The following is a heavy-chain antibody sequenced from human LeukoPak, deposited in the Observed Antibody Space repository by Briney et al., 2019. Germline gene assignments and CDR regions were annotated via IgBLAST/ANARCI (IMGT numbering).Heavy chain of an antibody. CDR2: IYYSGST. CDR3: ARHIGFAHFDY. V-gene: IGHV4-39*01. Sequence: SETLSLTCTVSGGSISSYYWSWIRQPPGKGLEWIGSIYYSGSTYYNPSLKSRVTISVDTSKNQFSLKLSSVTAADTAVYYCARHIGFAHFDYWGQGTLVTVSS. J-gene: IGHJ4*02. D-gene: IGHD3-16*02. CDR1: GGSISSYY.